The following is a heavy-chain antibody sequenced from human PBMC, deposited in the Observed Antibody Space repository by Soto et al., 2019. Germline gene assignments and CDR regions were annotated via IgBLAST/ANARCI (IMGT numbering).Heavy chain of an antibody. CDR1: GFTFKNYA. Sequence: EVQLLESGGGLVQPGGSLRLSCAASGFTFKNYAMSWVRQAPGKGLEWVSVISASGNSAQYADSVKGRFTISRDNSKNTMFLQIHRLRGDDTALYYCVQGSRAALPSNAPPSNWFDPWGQGTLVTVSS. CDR2: ISASGNSA. J-gene: IGHJ5*02. CDR3: VQGSRAALPSNAPPSNWFDP. V-gene: IGHV3-23*01. D-gene: IGHD6-6*01.